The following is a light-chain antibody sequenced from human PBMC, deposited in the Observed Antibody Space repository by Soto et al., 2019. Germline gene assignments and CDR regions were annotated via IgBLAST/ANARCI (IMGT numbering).Light chain of an antibody. CDR2: WAS. CDR3: QQSSTTPFT. J-gene: IGKJ3*01. V-gene: IGKV4-1*01. CDR1: QSVLYSSNNKNY. Sequence: DIVMTQSPDSLAVSLGERATINCKSSQSVLYSSNNKNYLAWYQQKPGQPPKLLIYWASTRESGVPDRFSGSGSVTDFTLTISSLQAEDVAVYYCQQSSTTPFTFGPGTKVDI.